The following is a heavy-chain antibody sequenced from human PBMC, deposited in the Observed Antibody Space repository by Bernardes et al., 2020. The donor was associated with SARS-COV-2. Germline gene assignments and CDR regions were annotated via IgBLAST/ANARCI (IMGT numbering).Heavy chain of an antibody. CDR2: IKQDGSEK. J-gene: IGHJ6*02. Sequence: GSLRLSCAASGFTFSSYWMSWVRQAPGKGLEWVANIKQDGSEKYYVDSVKGRFTISRDNAKNSLYLQMNSLRAEDTAVYYCARDGRSYSGSYYYYGMDVWGQGTTVTVSS. D-gene: IGHD1-26*01. CDR3: ARDGRSYSGSYYYYGMDV. V-gene: IGHV3-7*01. CDR1: GFTFSSYW.